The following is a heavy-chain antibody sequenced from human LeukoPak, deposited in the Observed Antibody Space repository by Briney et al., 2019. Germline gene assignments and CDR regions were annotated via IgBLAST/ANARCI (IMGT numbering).Heavy chain of an antibody. D-gene: IGHD5-18*01. CDR2: ISGSGGST. J-gene: IGHJ5*02. CDR3: AKGGYSYGFPSENHRRVP. Sequence: PGGSLRLSRAASGFTFSSYAMSWVRQAPGKGLEWVSAISGSGGSTYYADSVKGRFTISRDNSKNTLYLQMNSLRAEDTAVYYCAKGGYSYGFPSENHRRVPWGQGTLVTVSS. CDR1: GFTFSSYA. V-gene: IGHV3-23*01.